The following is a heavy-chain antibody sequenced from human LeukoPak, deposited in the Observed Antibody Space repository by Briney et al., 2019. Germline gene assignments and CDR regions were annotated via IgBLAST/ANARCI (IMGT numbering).Heavy chain of an antibody. CDR1: GYTFTGYY. J-gene: IGHJ4*02. D-gene: IGHD3-22*01. V-gene: IGHV1-2*02. CDR3: AKYYYDSSGYYWFDY. CDR2: INPNSGGT. Sequence: ASVKVSCKASGYTFTGYYMHWVRQAPGQGLEWMGWINPNSGGTNYAQKFQGRVTMTRDTSISTAYMELSRLRSDDTAVYYCAKYYYDSSGYYWFDYWGQGTLVTVSS.